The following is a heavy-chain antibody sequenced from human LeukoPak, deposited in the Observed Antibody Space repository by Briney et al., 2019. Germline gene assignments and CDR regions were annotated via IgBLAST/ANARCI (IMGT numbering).Heavy chain of an antibody. Sequence: GGSLRLSCAASGFTFSSYAMSWVRQAPGKGLEWVSAISGSGGSTYYADSVKGRFTISRDNSKNTLYLQMNSLRAEDTAVYYCAKVASSGWYRGHPVFDYWGQGTLVTVSS. CDR1: GFTFSSYA. V-gene: IGHV3-23*01. J-gene: IGHJ4*02. CDR2: ISGSGGST. D-gene: IGHD6-19*01. CDR3: AKVASSGWYRGHPVFDY.